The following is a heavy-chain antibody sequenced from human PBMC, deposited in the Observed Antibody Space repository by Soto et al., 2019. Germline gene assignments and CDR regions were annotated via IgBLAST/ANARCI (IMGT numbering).Heavy chain of an antibody. CDR1: GGSISDYQ. J-gene: IGHJ4*02. D-gene: IGHD3-16*02. V-gene: IGHV4-59*01. CDR2: IYYSGRT. CDR3: ARMRALGEISPYFDY. Sequence: QVQLQESGPGLVKPSETLSLTCTVSGGSISDYQWNWIRQSPGKGLEWIGYIYYSGRTNYNPSLKSRLTISLDTSTKQFSLSLRSVTAADTAVYYCARMRALGEISPYFDYWRQGTLVTVSS.